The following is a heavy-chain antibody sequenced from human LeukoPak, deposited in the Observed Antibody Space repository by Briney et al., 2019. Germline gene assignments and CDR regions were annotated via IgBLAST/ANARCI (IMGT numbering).Heavy chain of an antibody. CDR3: ARGAVVVPADHYGMDV. J-gene: IGHJ6*02. Sequence: GGSLRLSCAASGFTFSDYYMSWIRQAPGKGLEWVSYISSSGSTIYYADSVKGRFTISRDNAKNSLYLQMNSLRAEDTAVYYCARGAVVVPADHYGMDVWGQGTTVTVSS. V-gene: IGHV3-11*01. CDR1: GFTFSDYY. CDR2: ISSSGSTI. D-gene: IGHD2-2*01.